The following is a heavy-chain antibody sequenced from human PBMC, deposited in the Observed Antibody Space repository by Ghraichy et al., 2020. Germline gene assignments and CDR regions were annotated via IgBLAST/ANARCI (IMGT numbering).Heavy chain of an antibody. CDR3: ARDLTVTTSFTFDI. D-gene: IGHD4-17*01. CDR1: GFTFSSYG. Sequence: GSLRLSCAASGFTFSSYGMHWVRQAPGKGLEWVAVIWYDGSNKYYADSVKGRFTISRDNSKNTLYLQMNSLRAEDTAVYYCARDLTVTTSFTFDIWGQGTMVTVSS. V-gene: IGHV3-33*01. CDR2: IWYDGSNK. J-gene: IGHJ3*02.